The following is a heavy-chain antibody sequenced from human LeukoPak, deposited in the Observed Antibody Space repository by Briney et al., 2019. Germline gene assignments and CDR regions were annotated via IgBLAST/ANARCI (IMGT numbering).Heavy chain of an antibody. Sequence: GGSLRLSCAASGFTFSSYSMNWVRQAPGKGLEWVSSISSSSNYIYYADSLKGRFTISRDNAKNSLYLQMNSLRAEDTAVYYCARAAVAAYYFDYWGQGTLVTVSS. J-gene: IGHJ4*02. D-gene: IGHD6-19*01. CDR2: ISSSSNYI. V-gene: IGHV3-21*01. CDR1: GFTFSSYS. CDR3: ARAAVAAYYFDY.